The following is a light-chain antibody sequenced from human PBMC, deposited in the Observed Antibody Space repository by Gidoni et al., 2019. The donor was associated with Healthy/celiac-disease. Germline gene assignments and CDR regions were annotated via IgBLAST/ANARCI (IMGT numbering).Light chain of an antibody. CDR3: QQYYNLPLT. CDR2: DAS. Sequence: DIQMTQSPSSLSASVGDRVNITCQASQDISNYLNWYQQKPGKAPKLLIYDASNLETGVPSRFSGSGSGTDFTFTISSLQPEDISTYYFQQYYNLPLTFXGXTKVEIK. V-gene: IGKV1-33*01. J-gene: IGKJ4*01. CDR1: QDISNY.